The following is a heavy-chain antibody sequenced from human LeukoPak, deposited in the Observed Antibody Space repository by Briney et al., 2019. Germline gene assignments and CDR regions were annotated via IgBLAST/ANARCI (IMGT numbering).Heavy chain of an antibody. Sequence: GGSLRLSCAASGFTFSRHWMGWVRQAPGKGLESVSRINTDGTVTTYADSVKGRFTVSRDNADNTMFLQMNSVRDEDTAVYYCATKQWLAPPPDSWGQGTPVTVSS. CDR3: ATKQWLAPPPDS. CDR2: INTDGTVT. J-gene: IGHJ4*02. D-gene: IGHD6-19*01. CDR1: GFTFSRHW. V-gene: IGHV3-74*01.